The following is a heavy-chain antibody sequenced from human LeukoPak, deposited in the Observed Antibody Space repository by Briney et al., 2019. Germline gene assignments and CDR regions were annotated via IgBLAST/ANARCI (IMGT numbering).Heavy chain of an antibody. CDR2: ISSSSSSI. CDR3: ARASGDIVETATMGSY. D-gene: IGHD5-18*01. V-gene: IGHV3-21*01. CDR1: GFTFSSYS. J-gene: IGHJ4*02. Sequence: GGSLRLSCATSGFTFSSYSMNWVRQAPGKGLEWVSSISSSSSSIYYADSVKGRFTISRDNAKNSLYLQMNSLRAEDTAVYYCARASGDIVETATMGSYWGQGTLVTVSS.